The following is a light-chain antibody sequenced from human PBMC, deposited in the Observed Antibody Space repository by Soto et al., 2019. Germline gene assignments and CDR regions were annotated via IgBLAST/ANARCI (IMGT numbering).Light chain of an antibody. CDR2: SAT. CDR3: LQHNTSPLT. V-gene: IGKV1-17*01. Sequence: DIQMTQSPSSLYASVGDRVTITCRPSQGIRDDLGWYQHKPGKAPKRLIYSATTLQGGVPSRFSGRTSGTEFTLTIDSLQPDDFATYYCLQHNTSPLTFGGGTKVQI. J-gene: IGKJ4*01. CDR1: QGIRDD.